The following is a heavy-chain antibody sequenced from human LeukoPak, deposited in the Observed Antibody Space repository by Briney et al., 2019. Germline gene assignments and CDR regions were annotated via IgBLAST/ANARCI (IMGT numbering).Heavy chain of an antibody. V-gene: IGHV4-59*01. CDR3: ARSTGWGFSSSWYYFDY. Sequence: SSETLSLTCTVSGGSISSYYWSWIRQPPGKGLEWIGYIYYSGSTSYNPSLKSRVTISVDTSKNQFSLNLSSVTAADTAVYYCARSTGWGFSSSWYYFDYWGQGTLVAVSS. CDR2: IYYSGST. J-gene: IGHJ4*02. CDR1: GGSISSYY. D-gene: IGHD6-13*01.